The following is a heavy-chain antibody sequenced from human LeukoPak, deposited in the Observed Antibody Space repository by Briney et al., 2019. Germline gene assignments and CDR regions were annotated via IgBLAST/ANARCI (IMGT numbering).Heavy chain of an antibody. J-gene: IGHJ4*02. CDR3: TRDINWNYGY. CDR2: INPNSGDT. CDR1: GHTFTSYG. V-gene: IGHV1-2*02. Sequence: GASVKVSCKASGHTFTSYGISWVRQAPGQGLEWMGWINPNSGDTNYAQKFQGRVTMTRDTSISTAYMELSRLTSDDTAVYYCTRDINWNYGYWGQGTLVTVSS. D-gene: IGHD1-7*01.